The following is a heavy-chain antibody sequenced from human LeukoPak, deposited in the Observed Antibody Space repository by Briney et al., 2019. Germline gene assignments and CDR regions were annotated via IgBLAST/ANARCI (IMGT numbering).Heavy chain of an antibody. CDR1: GFTFSSYS. V-gene: IGHV3-21*01. CDR2: ISSSSSYI. D-gene: IGHD3-10*01. CDR3: ARDADYYGSGRPNWFDP. Sequence: GGSLRLSCAASGFTFSSYSMNWVRQAPGKGLEWVSSISSSSSYIYYADSVKGRFTISRDNAKNSLYLQMNSLRAEDTAVYYCARDADYYGSGRPNWFDPWGQGTLVAVSS. J-gene: IGHJ5*02.